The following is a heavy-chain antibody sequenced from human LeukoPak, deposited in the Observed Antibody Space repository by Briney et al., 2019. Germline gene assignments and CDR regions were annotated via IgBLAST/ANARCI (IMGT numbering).Heavy chain of an antibody. Sequence: GGSLRLSCAASGFTFSNYGMHWVRQAPGKGLEWVAVIWYDGSNKYYADSVKGRFTISRDNSKNTLYLQMNSLRVEDTAVYSCARGWYGPDSCGQGTLVTVSS. D-gene: IGHD2-15*01. V-gene: IGHV3-33*01. CDR1: GFTFSNYG. CDR2: IWYDGSNK. CDR3: ARGWYGPDS. J-gene: IGHJ5*01.